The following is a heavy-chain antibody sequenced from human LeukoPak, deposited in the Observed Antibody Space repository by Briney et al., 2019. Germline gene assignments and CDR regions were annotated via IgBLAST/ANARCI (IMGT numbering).Heavy chain of an antibody. D-gene: IGHD5-24*01. CDR1: GGSMSSYY. CDR2: IYYSGST. Sequence: PSETLSLTCTVSGGSMSSYYWSWIRQPPGKGVEWIRYIYYSGSTNYNPSLKSRVTISVDTSKNQFSLKLTSVTAADTAVYYCARDRWRLQHDYWGQGILVTVSS. V-gene: IGHV4-59*01. CDR3: ARDRWRLQHDY. J-gene: IGHJ4*02.